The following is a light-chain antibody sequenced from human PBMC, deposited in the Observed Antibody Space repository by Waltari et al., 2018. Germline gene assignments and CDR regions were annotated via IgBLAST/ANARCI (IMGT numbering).Light chain of an antibody. CDR2: YNSDTEK. J-gene: IGLJ3*02. CDR3: MLWPNNVCV. V-gene: IGLV5-37*01. Sequence: PGSPPRFLLYYNSDTEKARGSGVPSRFSGSTDASANAGILLISGLQSEDEANYFCMLWPNNVCVFGGGTKLSVL.